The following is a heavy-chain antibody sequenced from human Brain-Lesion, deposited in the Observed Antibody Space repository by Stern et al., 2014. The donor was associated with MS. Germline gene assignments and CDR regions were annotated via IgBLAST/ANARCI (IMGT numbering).Heavy chain of an antibody. Sequence: VQLVESGAEVKKPGASVKVSCKASGYIFTGYYIHWVRQAPGQGLEWMAWINPNTGGTKYAQKFQGRVTMSRDKSISTAYMELSSLTSDDTAVYYCARDQRGITIFGVVTDYYYLGMDVWGQGTTVTVSS. CDR1: GYIFTGYY. J-gene: IGHJ6*02. V-gene: IGHV1-2*02. CDR2: INPNTGGT. D-gene: IGHD3-3*01. CDR3: ARDQRGITIFGVVTDYYYLGMDV.